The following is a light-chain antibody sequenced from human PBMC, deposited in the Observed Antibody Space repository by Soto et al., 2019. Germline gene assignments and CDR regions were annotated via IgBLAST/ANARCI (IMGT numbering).Light chain of an antibody. V-gene: IGKV1-5*03. CDR1: QSLSNW. CDR2: KTS. Sequence: DIQMTQSPSTLSASVGDRVTITCRASQSLSNWLAWYQQKPGKAPKLLIYKTSNLEGGVPSRFSGSGSETEFTLTISSLQPDEFASYYCQQYNCYLYTFGQGTNLEIK. CDR3: QQYNCYLYT. J-gene: IGKJ2*01.